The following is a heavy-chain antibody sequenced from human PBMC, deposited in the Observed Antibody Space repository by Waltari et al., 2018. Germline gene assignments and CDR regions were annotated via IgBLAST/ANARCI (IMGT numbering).Heavy chain of an antibody. CDR2: MSGTGDYT. V-gene: IGHV3-23*01. J-gene: IGHJ4*02. D-gene: IGHD6-19*01. CDR3: AKDQAEWLVLDGYFDS. Sequence: EVQLLESGGDLEQPGGSLRISCVGSGFTFSNAAMSWVRQAPGKGLGWVSTMSGTGDYTYYADSVKGRFTISRDNSKNTVFLHMNNLRVEDTAIYFCAKDQAEWLVLDGYFDSWGQGTPVTVSS. CDR1: GFTFSNAA.